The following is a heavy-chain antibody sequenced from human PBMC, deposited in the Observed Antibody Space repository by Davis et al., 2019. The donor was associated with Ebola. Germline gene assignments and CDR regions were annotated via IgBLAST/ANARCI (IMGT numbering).Heavy chain of an antibody. J-gene: IGHJ6*02. CDR1: GGSISSSSYY. V-gene: IGHV4-39*01. CDR3: ARAGFYYYYGMDV. Sequence: MPGGSLRLSCTVSGGSISSSSYYWGWIRQPPGKGLEWIGSIYYSGSTYYNPSLKSRVTISVDTSKNQFSLKLSSVTAADTAVYYCARAGFYYYYGMDVWGQGTTVTVSS. CDR2: IYYSGST.